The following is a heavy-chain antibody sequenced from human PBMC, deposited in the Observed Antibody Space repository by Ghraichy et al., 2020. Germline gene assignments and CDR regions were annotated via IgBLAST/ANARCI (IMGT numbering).Heavy chain of an antibody. CDR1: GGTFSSYA. V-gene: IGHV1-69*13. J-gene: IGHJ5*02. CDR3: ARERYCGGDCYNWFDP. D-gene: IGHD2-21*02. Sequence: SVKVSCKASGGTFSSYAISWVRQAPGQGLEWMGGIIPIFGTANYAQKFQGRVTITADESTSTAYMELSSLRSEDTAVYYCARERYCGGDCYNWFDPWGQGTLVTVSS. CDR2: IIPIFGTA.